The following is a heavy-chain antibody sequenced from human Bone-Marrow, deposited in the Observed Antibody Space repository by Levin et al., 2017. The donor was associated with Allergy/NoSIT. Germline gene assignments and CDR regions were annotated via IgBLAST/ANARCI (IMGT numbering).Heavy chain of an antibody. D-gene: IGHD5-18*01. CDR2: INWNRETI. V-gene: IGHV3-9*01. CDR3: AKDWERGYSYGFFDD. Sequence: PGGSLRLSCAASGFTFDEYGMHWVRQAPGKGLEWVSGINWNRETIGYADSVKGRFTISRDNAKTSLYLQMNSLRVEDTALYYCAKDWERGYSYGFFDDWGQGTLVTVSS. CDR1: GFTFDEYG. J-gene: IGHJ4*02.